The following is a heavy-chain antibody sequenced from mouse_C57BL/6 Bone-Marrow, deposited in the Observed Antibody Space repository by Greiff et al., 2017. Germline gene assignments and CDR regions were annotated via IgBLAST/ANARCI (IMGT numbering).Heavy chain of an antibody. D-gene: IGHD1-1*01. Sequence: EVKLVESGGDLVKPGGSLKLSCAASGFTFSSYAMSWVRQTPDKRLEWVATISSGGSYTYYPDSVKGRFTISRDNAKNTLYLQMSSLKSEDTAMYYCAITTYYFDYWGQGTTLTVSS. J-gene: IGHJ2*01. CDR1: GFTFSSYA. V-gene: IGHV5-6*01. CDR2: ISSGGSYT. CDR3: AITTYYFDY.